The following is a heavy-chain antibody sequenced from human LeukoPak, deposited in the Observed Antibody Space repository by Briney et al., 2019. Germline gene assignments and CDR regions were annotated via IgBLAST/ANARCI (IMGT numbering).Heavy chain of an antibody. CDR3: VRDRKVGSCSCTRCQSLNWFDP. Sequence: GGSLRLSCAASGFTFSSYGMHWVRQAPGKGLEWVAFIRYDGSNKYYADSVKGRFTISRDNSKNTLYLQMNSLRAEDTAVYYCVRDRKVGSCSCTRCQSLNWFDPWGQGTLVTVPS. D-gene: IGHD2-2*03. J-gene: IGHJ5*02. CDR1: GFTFSSYG. V-gene: IGHV3-30*02. CDR2: IRYDGSNK.